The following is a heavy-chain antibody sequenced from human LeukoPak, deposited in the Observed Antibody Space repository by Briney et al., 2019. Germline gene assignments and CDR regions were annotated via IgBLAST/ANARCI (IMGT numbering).Heavy chain of an antibody. V-gene: IGHV3-66*02. CDR1: GFTVSSNY. D-gene: IGHD3-3*01. J-gene: IGHJ4*02. CDR3: ARGIWSGYYYDC. CDR2: IYSGGST. Sequence: GGSLRLSCAASGFTVSSNYMSWVRQAPGKGLEWVSVIYSGGSTYYADSAKGRFTISRDNSKNTLYLQMNSLRAEDTAVYYCARGIWSGYYYDCWGQGTLVTVSS.